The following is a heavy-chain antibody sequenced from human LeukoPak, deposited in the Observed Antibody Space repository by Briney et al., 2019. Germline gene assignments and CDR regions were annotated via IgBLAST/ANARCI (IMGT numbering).Heavy chain of an antibody. J-gene: IGHJ4*02. V-gene: IGHV1-2*02. Sequence: ASVKVPCKASGYSSTDYYIYWVRQAPGQGLEWMGWIKPNSGDTNYVQKFEGRVTMTRDTSISTAYMELSSLRSDDTAVYYCATKKYSGSFYAFWGQGTLVTVSS. D-gene: IGHD1-26*01. CDR2: IKPNSGDT. CDR1: GYSSTDYY. CDR3: ATKKYSGSFYAF.